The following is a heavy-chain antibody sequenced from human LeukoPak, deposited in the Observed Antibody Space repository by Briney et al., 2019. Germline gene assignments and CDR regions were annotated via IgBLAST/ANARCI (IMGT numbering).Heavy chain of an antibody. J-gene: IGHJ4*02. CDR2: IHSGGST. V-gene: IGHV4-61*02. CDR3: ARTPHN. CDR1: GGSVSSGSYY. Sequence: PSEALSLTCTVSGGSVSSGSYYCSWIRQPAGKGLEWIGRIHSGGSTNYSPALESRVSMSLDTSRNQFSMKLSYVTAADTAVYYCARTPHNWGQGTLVTVS.